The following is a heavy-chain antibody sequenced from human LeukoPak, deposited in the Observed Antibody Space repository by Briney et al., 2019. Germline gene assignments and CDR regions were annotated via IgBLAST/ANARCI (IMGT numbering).Heavy chain of an antibody. J-gene: IGHJ5*02. CDR3: ARADCSSSTCYLRRSWFDP. CDR2: ISTSSRYI. CDR1: GFTLSYFD. D-gene: IGHD2-2*01. V-gene: IGHV3-21*01. Sequence: GGSLRLSCAASGFTLSYFDMNWVRQAPGKGLEWVSSISTSSRYIYYKDSVRGRFTISRDDANNSLHLEMNSLRAEDTAVYYCARADCSSSTCYLRRSWFDPWGQGTLVTVSS.